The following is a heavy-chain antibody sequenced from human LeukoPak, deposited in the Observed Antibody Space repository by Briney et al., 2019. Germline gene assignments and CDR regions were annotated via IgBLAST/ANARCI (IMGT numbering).Heavy chain of an antibody. CDR2: IKQDGSEK. J-gene: IGHJ4*02. D-gene: IGHD3-10*01. CDR1: GFTVSSYW. V-gene: IGHV3-7*01. Sequence: PGGSLRLSWAASGFTVSSYWMSWVRQAPGKGLEWVANIKQDGSEKYYVDSVKGRFTISRDNAKNSLYLQMNSLRAEDTAVYYCARRGYYFDYWGQGTLVTVSS. CDR3: ARRGYYFDY.